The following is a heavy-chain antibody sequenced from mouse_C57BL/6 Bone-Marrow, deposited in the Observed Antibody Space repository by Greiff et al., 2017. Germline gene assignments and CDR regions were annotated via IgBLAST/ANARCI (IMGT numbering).Heavy chain of an antibody. CDR2: IDPENGDT. Sequence: EVQLVESGAELVRPGASVKLSCTASGFNIKDDYMHWVKQRPEQGLEWIGWIDPENGDTEYASKFQGKATITAETSSNTAYLQLSSLTTEDTAVYYCTPNLLLRAGDAMDYWGQGTSVTVSS. V-gene: IGHV14-4*01. D-gene: IGHD1-1*01. CDR3: TPNLLLRAGDAMDY. J-gene: IGHJ4*01. CDR1: GFNIKDDY.